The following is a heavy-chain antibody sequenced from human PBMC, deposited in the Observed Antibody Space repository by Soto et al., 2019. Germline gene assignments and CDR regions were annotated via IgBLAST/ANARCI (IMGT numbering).Heavy chain of an antibody. CDR2: IYTSGTT. CDR1: GDSINGYY. D-gene: IGHD4-17*01. J-gene: IGHJ4*02. Sequence: QVQLQESGPGLVKPSETLSLTCTVSGDSINGYYWTWIRQPAGKGLEWIGRIYTSGTTSYSPSLKSRVTMSRDTSKNHFSLRLTSVTAADTAVYYCARDTVGISSPGVYWGRGTLVTVSS. CDR3: ARDTVGISSPGVY. V-gene: IGHV4-4*07.